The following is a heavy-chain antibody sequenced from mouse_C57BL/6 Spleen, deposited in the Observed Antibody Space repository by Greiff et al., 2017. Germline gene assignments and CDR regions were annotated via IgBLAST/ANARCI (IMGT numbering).Heavy chain of an antibody. J-gene: IGHJ2*01. D-gene: IGHD1-1*01. CDR1: GYTFTDYY. CDR3: AREDYGSSYN. CDR2: IYPGSGNT. Sequence: VQLQQSGAELLRPGASVKLSCKASGYTFTDYYINWVKQRPGQGLEWIARIYPGSGNTYYNEKFKGKATLTAEKSSSTAYMQLSSLTSEDSAVYFCAREDYGSSYNWGQGTTLTVSS. V-gene: IGHV1-76*01.